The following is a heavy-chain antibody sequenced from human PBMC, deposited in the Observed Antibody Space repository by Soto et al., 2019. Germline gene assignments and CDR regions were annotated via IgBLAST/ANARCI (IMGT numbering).Heavy chain of an antibody. CDR3: GTGPRRLSD. V-gene: IGHV3-11*05. J-gene: IGHJ4*02. CDR2: ISGSSSDT. CDR1: GFTFSDYY. Sequence: QVQLVESGGGLVKPGGSLRLSCAASGFTFSDYYMSWIRQAPGKGLESLSYISGSSSDTKYADSVRGRFTISRDNAKNSLYLQMNSLRAEDTAVYYCGTGPRRLSDWGQGTPVIVSS. D-gene: IGHD3-3*01.